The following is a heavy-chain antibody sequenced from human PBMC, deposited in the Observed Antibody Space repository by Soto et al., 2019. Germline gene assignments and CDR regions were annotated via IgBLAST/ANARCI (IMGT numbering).Heavy chain of an antibody. J-gene: IGHJ3*02. Sequence: ASVKVSCKVSGYTLTELSMHWVRQAPGKGLEWMGGFDPEDGETIYAQKFQGRVTMTEDTSTDTAYMELSSLRSEDTAVYYCATCSGGSCSPGNDAFDIWGQGTMVTVSS. CDR1: GYTLTELS. V-gene: IGHV1-24*01. D-gene: IGHD2-15*01. CDR3: ATCSGGSCSPGNDAFDI. CDR2: FDPEDGET.